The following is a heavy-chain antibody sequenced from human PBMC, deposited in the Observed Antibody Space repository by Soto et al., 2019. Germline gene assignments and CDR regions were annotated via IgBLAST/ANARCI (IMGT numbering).Heavy chain of an antibody. CDR1: GGTFGSYA. V-gene: IGHV1-69*06. J-gene: IGHJ4*02. Sequence: QVQLVQSGAEVKKPGSSVKVSCKASGGTFGSYAFSWVRQAPGQGLEWMGGIIPVSGAAHYAQKFQGRVTITADKSTSTAYMELSSLSSQDTAVYYCAKALGCRSTSCTLDYWGQGTRVIVSS. D-gene: IGHD2-2*01. CDR3: AKALGCRSTSCTLDY. CDR2: IIPVSGAA.